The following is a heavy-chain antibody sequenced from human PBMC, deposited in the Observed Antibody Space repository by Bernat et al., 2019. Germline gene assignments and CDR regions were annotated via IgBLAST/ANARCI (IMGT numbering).Heavy chain of an antibody. CDR2: IYYSGST. Sequence: QLQLQESGPGLVKPSETLSLTCTVSGGSISSSSYYWGWIRQPPGKGLEWIGSIYYSGSTYYNPSLKSRVTISVDTSKSQFSLKLSSVTAADTVVYYCARVSSGSIAALPDYWGQGTLVTVSS. D-gene: IGHD6-6*01. V-gene: IGHV4-39*01. CDR1: GGSISSSSYY. CDR3: ARVSSGSIAALPDY. J-gene: IGHJ4*02.